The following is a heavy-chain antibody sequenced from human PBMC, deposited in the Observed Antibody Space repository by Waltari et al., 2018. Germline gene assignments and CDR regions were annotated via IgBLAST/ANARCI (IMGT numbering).Heavy chain of an antibody. CDR2: TYYGSKWYN. Sequence: QVQLQQSGPGLVKPSQTLSLTCAISGDRVSSNSAAWNWIRQSPSRGLEWLGRTYYGSKWYNDYAVSVKSRITINPDTSKNQFSLQLNSVTPEDTAVYYCARERGRYCGGDCPGAFDIWGQGTMVTVSS. CDR1: GDRVSSNSAA. D-gene: IGHD2-21*01. V-gene: IGHV6-1*01. CDR3: ARERGRYCGGDCPGAFDI. J-gene: IGHJ3*02.